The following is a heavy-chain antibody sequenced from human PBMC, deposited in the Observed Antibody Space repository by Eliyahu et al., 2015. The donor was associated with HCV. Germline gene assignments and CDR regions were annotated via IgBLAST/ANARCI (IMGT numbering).Heavy chain of an antibody. Sequence: EVQLVGSGGGLVKPGGSLRLSCVVSGITFSNVWLTWVRQAPGRGLEWVGRIKSKTDGGTPDYAAPVKGRFTISRDDAENTLYLQMDSLRTEDTAVYYCITSRLWTFYGMDVWGQGTTVTVSS. V-gene: IGHV3-15*05. CDR2: IKSKTDGGTP. D-gene: IGHD4/OR15-4a*01. CDR1: GITFSNVW. CDR3: ITSRLWTFYGMDV. J-gene: IGHJ6*02.